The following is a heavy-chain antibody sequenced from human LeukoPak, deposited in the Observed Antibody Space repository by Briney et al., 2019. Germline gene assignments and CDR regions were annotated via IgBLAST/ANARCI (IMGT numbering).Heavy chain of an antibody. J-gene: IGHJ4*02. CDR3: ATYDSSGYSTLRYFDY. D-gene: IGHD3-22*01. V-gene: IGHV1-2*02. CDR1: GYTFTGYY. CDR2: INPNSGGT. Sequence: GASVKVSCKASGYTFTGYYMHWVRQAPGQGLEWMGWINPNSGGTNYAQKFQGRVTMTRDTSISTAYMELSRLRSDDTAVYYCATYDSSGYSTLRYFDYWGQGTLVTVSS.